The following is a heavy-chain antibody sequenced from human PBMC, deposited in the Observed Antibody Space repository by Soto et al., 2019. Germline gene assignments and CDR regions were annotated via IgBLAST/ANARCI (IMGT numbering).Heavy chain of an antibody. CDR3: ARDNYSGSGSPAPLFDY. Sequence: QVQLVQSGAEVKKPGASVKVSCKASGYTFTGYYMHWVRQAPGQGLEWMGWINPNSGGTNYAQKFQGWVTMTRDTSISTAYMELSRLRSDDKAVYYCARDNYSGSGSPAPLFDYWGQGTLVTVSS. CDR2: INPNSGGT. V-gene: IGHV1-2*04. J-gene: IGHJ4*02. CDR1: GYTFTGYY. D-gene: IGHD3-10*01.